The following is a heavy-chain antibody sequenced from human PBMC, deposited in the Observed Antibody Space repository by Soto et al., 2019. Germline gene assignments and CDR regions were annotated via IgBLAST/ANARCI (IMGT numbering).Heavy chain of an antibody. CDR1: GFSITSFA. CDR3: AKVLSSGSYSGALEY. V-gene: IGHV3-23*01. CDR2: ISASGGST. J-gene: IGHJ4*02. D-gene: IGHD1-26*01. Sequence: GGSLRLSCGASGFSITSFAMSWVRQAPGKGLEWASAISASGGSTYADSVKGRFTISRDNSKNTLYLQMNSLRVEDTAVYYCAKVLSSGSYSGALEYWGQGALVTVSS.